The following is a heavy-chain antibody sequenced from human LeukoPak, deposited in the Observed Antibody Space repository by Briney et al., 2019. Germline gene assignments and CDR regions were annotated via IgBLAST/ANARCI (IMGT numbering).Heavy chain of an antibody. D-gene: IGHD6-19*01. CDR2: IYYSGST. CDR1: GGSISSSSYY. J-gene: IGHJ4*02. Sequence: SETLSLTCTVSGGSISSSSYYWGWIRQPPGKGLEWIGSIYYSGSTYYNPSLKSRVTISVDTSKNQFSLKLSSVTAADTAVYYCARNNNRVAGANDYWGQGTLVTVSS. V-gene: IGHV4-39*01. CDR3: ARNNNRVAGANDY.